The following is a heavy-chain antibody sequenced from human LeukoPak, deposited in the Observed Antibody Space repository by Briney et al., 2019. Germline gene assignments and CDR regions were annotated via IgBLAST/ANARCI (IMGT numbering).Heavy chain of an antibody. Sequence: SETLSLTCSVSGGSLTNYYWGWIRQPPGKGLEFIGYIHSDGTTNYDSSLQSRVAISLDTSKNQFSLRLSSVTAADTAVYYCARGNILTGYCFDFWGQGALVTVSS. CDR3: ARGNILTGYCFDF. CDR1: GGSLTNYY. D-gene: IGHD3-9*01. CDR2: IHSDGTT. J-gene: IGHJ4*02. V-gene: IGHV4-59*12.